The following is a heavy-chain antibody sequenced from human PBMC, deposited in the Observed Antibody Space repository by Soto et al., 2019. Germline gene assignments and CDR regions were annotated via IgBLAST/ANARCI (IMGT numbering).Heavy chain of an antibody. CDR2: ISGSGGST. V-gene: IGHV3-23*01. J-gene: IGHJ6*02. Sequence: PGGSLRLSCAASGFTFSSYAMSWVRQAPGKGLEWVSAISGSGGSTYYADSVTGRFTISRDNSKNTLYLQMNSLRAEDTAVYYCAKYLHNSSWYYYYGMDVWGQGTTVTVSS. CDR3: AKYLHNSSWYYYYGMDV. CDR1: GFTFSSYA. D-gene: IGHD6-13*01.